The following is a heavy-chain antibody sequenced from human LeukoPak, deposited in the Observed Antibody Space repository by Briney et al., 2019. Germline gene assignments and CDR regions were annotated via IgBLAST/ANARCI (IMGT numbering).Heavy chain of an antibody. D-gene: IGHD3-3*01. CDR1: GYTFTSYY. J-gene: IGHJ5*02. CDR3: ALNRYYDFWSGYYISWFDP. CDR2: INPSGGST. Sequence: WASVKVSCKASGYTFTSYYMHWVRQAPGQGLEWMGIINPSGGSTSYAQKFQGRVTMTRDTSTSTVYMELSSLRSEDTAVYYCALNRYYDFWSGYYISWFDPWGQGTLVTVSS. V-gene: IGHV1-46*01.